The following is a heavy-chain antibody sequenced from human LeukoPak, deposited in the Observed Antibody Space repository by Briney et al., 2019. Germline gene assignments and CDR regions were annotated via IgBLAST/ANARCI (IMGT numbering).Heavy chain of an antibody. D-gene: IGHD5-18*01. J-gene: IGHJ4*02. CDR2: LGTDGSST. CDR1: GFTLSSYW. CDR3: ARSRGYSQTDY. V-gene: IGHV3-74*01. Sequence: GGSLRLSCAASGFTLSSYWMHWVRQAPGKGLVWVSRLGTDGSSTNYADSVKGRFTISRDNARNTLYLQMNSLGAEDTAVYYCARSRGYSQTDYWGQGILVTVSS.